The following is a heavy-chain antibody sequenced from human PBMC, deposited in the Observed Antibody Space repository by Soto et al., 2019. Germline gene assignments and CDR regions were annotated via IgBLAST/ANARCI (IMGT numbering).Heavy chain of an antibody. J-gene: IGHJ4*02. V-gene: IGHV1-69*13. CDR3: ATSYYDILTGPKYYFDY. Sequence: GASVKVSCKASGGTFSSYAISWVRQAPGQGLEWMGGIIPIFGTANYAQKFQGRVTITADESTSTAYMELSSLRSEDTAVYYCATSYYDILTGPKYYFDYWGQGTLVTVS. CDR1: GGTFSSYA. CDR2: IIPIFGTA. D-gene: IGHD3-9*01.